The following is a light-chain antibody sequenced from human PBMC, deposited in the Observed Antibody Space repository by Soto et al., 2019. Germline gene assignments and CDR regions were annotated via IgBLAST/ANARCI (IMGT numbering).Light chain of an antibody. CDR1: QSVSSN. J-gene: IGKJ4*01. V-gene: IGKV3-15*01. CDR3: QQYNNWPRS. Sequence: EIVMTQSPATLSVSPGERATLSCRASQSVSSNLAWYQQKPGQAPRLLIYGASTRVTGIPARFSGSGSGTEFTLTIGRLQSEDLAVYSCQQYNNWPRSFGGGTKVEI. CDR2: GAS.